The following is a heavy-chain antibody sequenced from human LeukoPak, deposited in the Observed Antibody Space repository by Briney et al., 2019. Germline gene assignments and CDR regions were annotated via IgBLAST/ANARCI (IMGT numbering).Heavy chain of an antibody. D-gene: IGHD1-26*01. CDR2: IYTSGST. CDR3: ARGGREVLRRPDDY. Sequence: PSETLSLTCTVSGGSISSGSYYWSWIRQPAGKGLEWIGRIYTSGSTNYNPSLKSRVTISVDTSKNQFSLKLSSVTAADTAVYYCARGGREVLRRPDDYWGQGTLVTVSS. V-gene: IGHV4-61*02. CDR1: GGSISSGSYY. J-gene: IGHJ4*02.